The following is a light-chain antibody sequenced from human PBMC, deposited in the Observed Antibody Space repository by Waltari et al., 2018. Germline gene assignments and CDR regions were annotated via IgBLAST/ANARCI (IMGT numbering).Light chain of an antibody. CDR1: SSDAGSYDL. CDR2: EGN. J-gene: IGLJ2*01. Sequence: QSALTQPASVSGSPGQSITVSCTGASSDAGSYDLVCWYQQHPGKAPKRIIYEGNKRRSGVSNRCSGFKSGNTASLTISGLQAEDEAEYYCSSNAGRGIVFGGGTKLTVL. CDR3: SSNAGRGIV. V-gene: IGLV2-23*01.